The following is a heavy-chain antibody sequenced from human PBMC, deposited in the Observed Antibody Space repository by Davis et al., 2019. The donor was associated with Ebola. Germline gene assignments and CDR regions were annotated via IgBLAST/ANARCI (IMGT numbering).Heavy chain of an antibody. CDR1: GYTFTSYY. D-gene: IGHD4-11*01. CDR2: IIPILGIA. Sequence: SVTVSCKASGYTFTSYYMHWVRQAPGQGLEWMGGIIPILGIANYAQKFQGRVTITADESTSTAYMELSSLRSEDTAVYYCARAEFHDYSNYGLGYYYYGMDVWGQGTTVTVSS. V-gene: IGHV1-69*10. CDR3: ARAEFHDYSNYGLGYYYYGMDV. J-gene: IGHJ6*02.